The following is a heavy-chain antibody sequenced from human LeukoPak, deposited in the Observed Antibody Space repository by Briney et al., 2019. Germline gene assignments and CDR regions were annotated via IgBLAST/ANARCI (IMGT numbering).Heavy chain of an antibody. V-gene: IGHV3-23*01. J-gene: IGHJ4*02. CDR1: GFTFSSHA. CDR2: ISGSGGST. D-gene: IGHD3-10*01. Sequence: GGSLRLSCAASGFTFSSHAMTWVRQAPGKGLQWVSLISGSGGSTYDADSVKGRFTISRDNSKNTLYLQMNSLRAEDTAVYYCARVTGYYGSGSPDYWGQGTLVTVSS. CDR3: ARVTGYYGSGSPDY.